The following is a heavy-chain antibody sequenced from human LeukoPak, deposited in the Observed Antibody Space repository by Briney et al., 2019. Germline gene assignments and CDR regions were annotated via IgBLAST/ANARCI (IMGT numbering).Heavy chain of an antibody. D-gene: IGHD3-3*01. J-gene: IGHJ4*02. CDR3: ARALRHYDFWSGYYFDY. CDR2: IIPIFGTA. V-gene: IGHV1-69*13. CDR1: GGTFSSYA. Sequence: SVKVSCKASGGTFSSYAISWVRQAPGQGLEWMGGIIPIFGTANYAQKFQGRVTITADESTSTAYMELSSLRSEDTAVYYCARALRHYDFWSGYYFDYWGQGTLVTVSS.